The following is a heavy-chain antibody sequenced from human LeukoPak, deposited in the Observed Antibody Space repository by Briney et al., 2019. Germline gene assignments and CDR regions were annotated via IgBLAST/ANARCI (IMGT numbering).Heavy chain of an antibody. D-gene: IGHD3-16*02. Sequence: PSETLSLTCTVSGGSISSYYWSWIRQPPGKGLEWIGYIYYSGSTNYNPSLKSRVTISVDTSKNQFSLKLSSVTAADTAVYYCARAMITFGGVIGSGPLDYWGQGTLVTVSS. CDR3: ARAMITFGGVIGSGPLDY. J-gene: IGHJ4*02. CDR1: GGSISSYY. V-gene: IGHV4-59*01. CDR2: IYYSGST.